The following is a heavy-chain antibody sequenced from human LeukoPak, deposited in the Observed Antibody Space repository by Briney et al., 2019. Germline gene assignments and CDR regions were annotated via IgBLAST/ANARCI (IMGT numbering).Heavy chain of an antibody. D-gene: IGHD3-3*01. J-gene: IGHJ4*02. CDR2: INPNSGGT. Sequence: ASVKVSCKASGYSFTGYYLHWVRQAPGQGLEWMGWINPNSGGTNYAQKFQGRVSMTRDTSINTAYVELNRLRPDDTAVYFCARDYDTIFGALIPFDYWGQGTLVTVAS. CDR3: ARDYDTIFGALIPFDY. CDR1: GYSFTGYY. V-gene: IGHV1-2*02.